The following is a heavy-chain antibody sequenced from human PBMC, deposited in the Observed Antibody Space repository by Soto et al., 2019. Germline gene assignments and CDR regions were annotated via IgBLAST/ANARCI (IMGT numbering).Heavy chain of an antibody. D-gene: IGHD3-10*01. CDR2: INPNSGGT. J-gene: IGHJ6*02. V-gene: IGHV1-2*04. Sequence: ASVKVSCKASGYTFTGYYMHWVRQAPGQGLEWMGWINPNSGGTNYAQKFQGWVTMTRDTSISTAYMELSSLRSDDTSVYYCARAGTMVRGGIHYYYGMDVWGQGTTVTVSS. CDR3: ARAGTMVRGGIHYYYGMDV. CDR1: GYTFTGYY.